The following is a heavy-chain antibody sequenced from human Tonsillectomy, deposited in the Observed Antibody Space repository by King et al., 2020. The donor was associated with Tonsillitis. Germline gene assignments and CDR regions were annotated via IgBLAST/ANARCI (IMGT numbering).Heavy chain of an antibody. V-gene: IGHV4-38-2*01. D-gene: IGHD5-24*01. CDR2: IYHSGST. J-gene: IGHJ4*02. Sequence: VQLQESGPGLVKPSETLSLTCAVSGYSISSGYYWGWIRQPPGKGLEWIGSIYHSGSTYYNPSLKSRVTISVDTSKNQFSLKLSPVTAADTAVYYCARVDRDGYNSRFDYWGQGTLVTVSS. CDR3: ARVDRDGYNSRFDY. CDR1: GYSISSGYY.